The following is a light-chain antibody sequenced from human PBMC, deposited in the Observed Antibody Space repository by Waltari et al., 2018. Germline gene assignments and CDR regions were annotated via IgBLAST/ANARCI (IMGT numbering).Light chain of an antibody. V-gene: IGLV2-8*01. J-gene: IGLJ2*01. CDR1: SSDVGGYNY. CDR3: SSYAGSNYFV. CDR2: EVS. Sequence: QSALTQPPSASGSPGQSVTISCTGTSSDVGGYNYVSWYQQHPGKAPKLMIYEVSKRPSGVPDRFSGSKSGHTASLTVSGLQAEDEAYYYCSSYAGSNYFVFGGGTQLTVL.